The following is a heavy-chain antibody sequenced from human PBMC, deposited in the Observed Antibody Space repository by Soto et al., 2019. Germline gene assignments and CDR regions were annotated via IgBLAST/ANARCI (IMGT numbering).Heavy chain of an antibody. D-gene: IGHD6-13*01. CDR3: ARELAAAGSFYY. V-gene: IGHV3-48*03. J-gene: IGHJ4*02. CDR2: ISTSGSTI. Sequence: VQLVESGGDLVQPGGSLRLSCAASGFTFSRYEMNWVRQAPGKGLEWISYISTSGSTIYYADSVKGRFTISRDNAKNSLYLQMNSLRAEDTAVYYCARELAAAGSFYYWGQGTLVTVSS. CDR1: GFTFSRYE.